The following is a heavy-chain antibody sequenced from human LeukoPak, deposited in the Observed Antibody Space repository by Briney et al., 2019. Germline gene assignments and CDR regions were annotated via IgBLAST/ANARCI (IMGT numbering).Heavy chain of an antibody. Sequence: GGSLRLSCAASGFTFSSYAMHWVRQAPGKGLEWVAVISYDGSNKYYADSVKGRFTISRDNSKNTLYLQMNSLRAEDTAVYYCGSISGASYGDFWGQGTLVTVSS. V-gene: IGHV3-30-3*01. D-gene: IGHD1-26*01. CDR3: GSISGASYGDF. CDR2: ISYDGSNK. J-gene: IGHJ4*02. CDR1: GFTFSSYA.